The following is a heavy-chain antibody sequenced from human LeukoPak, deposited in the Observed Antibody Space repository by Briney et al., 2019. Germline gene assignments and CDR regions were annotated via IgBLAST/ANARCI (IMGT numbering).Heavy chain of an antibody. CDR3: AKGSYYDSSGSFYFDY. D-gene: IGHD3-22*01. J-gene: IGHJ4*02. V-gene: IGHV3-23*01. CDR1: GFPFSNDA. Sequence: GGSLRPSCAASGFPFSNDAMSWVRQAPGKGLEWVSAISGSGDNTYYADSVKGRFTISRDNSKNTLYVQVNSLGTEDTAAYYCAKGSYYDSSGSFYFDYWGQGTLVTVSS. CDR2: ISGSGDNT.